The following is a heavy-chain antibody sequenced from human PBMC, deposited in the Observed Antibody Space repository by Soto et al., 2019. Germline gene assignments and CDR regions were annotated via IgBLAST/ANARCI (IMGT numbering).Heavy chain of an antibody. Sequence: QVQLQESGPGLVKPSETLSLTCTVSGGSVSSGSYYWNWIRQPPGKGLEWIGYIHYSGSTNYNPSPKSRGTISVDTSKGQFSLKLSSVTAADTDVYYCARDTGGWFDPWCQGTLVTVSS. CDR3: ARDTGGWFDP. V-gene: IGHV4-61*01. CDR2: IHYSGST. J-gene: IGHJ5*02. D-gene: IGHD2-8*02. CDR1: GGSVSSGSYY.